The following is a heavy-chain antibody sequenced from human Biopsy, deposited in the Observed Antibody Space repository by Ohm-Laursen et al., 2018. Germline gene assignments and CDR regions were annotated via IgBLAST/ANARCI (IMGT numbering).Heavy chain of an antibody. V-gene: IGHV1-18*01. Sequence: GASVKVSCKASGYTFTNYGISWVRQAPGQGLEWMGWISPYNGGTDYAQKLQGRVTMTTDTSTSTTYMDPRSLRSDHTAVYYFARDRWPHVPLLGLDVFDFWGQGTLVNVSS. D-gene: IGHD3/OR15-3a*01. CDR1: GYTFTNYG. J-gene: IGHJ4*02. CDR2: ISPYNGGT. CDR3: ARDRWPHVPLLGLDVFDF.